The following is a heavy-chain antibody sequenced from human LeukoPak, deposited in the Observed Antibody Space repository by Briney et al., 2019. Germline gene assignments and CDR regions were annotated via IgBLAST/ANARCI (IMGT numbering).Heavy chain of an antibody. J-gene: IGHJ5*02. Sequence: SETLSLTCTVSGGSISSGSYYWSWIRQPAGKGLECIGRIHTSGSTNYNPSLKSRVTMSVDTSKNQFSLKLSSVTAADTAVYYCARHGVPLNWFDPWGQGTLVTVSS. V-gene: IGHV4-61*02. CDR3: ARHGVPLNWFDP. D-gene: IGHD1-1*01. CDR2: IHTSGST. CDR1: GGSISSGSYY.